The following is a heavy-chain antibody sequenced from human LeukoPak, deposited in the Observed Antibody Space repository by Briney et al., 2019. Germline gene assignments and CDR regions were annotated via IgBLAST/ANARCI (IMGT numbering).Heavy chain of an antibody. CDR3: ARAPYGNDAFDI. J-gene: IGHJ3*02. V-gene: IGHV1-8*01. D-gene: IGHD3-16*01. CDR2: MNPNSGNT. CDR1: GYTFTSYD. Sequence: ASVKVSCKASGYTFTSYDINWVRQATGQGLEWMGWMNPNSGNTGYAQKFQGRVTMTRNTSISTAYMELSSLRSEDTAVYYCARAPYGNDAFDIWGQGIMVTVSS.